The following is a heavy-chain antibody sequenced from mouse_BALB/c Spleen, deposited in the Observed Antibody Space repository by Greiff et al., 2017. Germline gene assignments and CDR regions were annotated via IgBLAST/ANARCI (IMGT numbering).Heavy chain of an antibody. CDR1: GFSLTSYG. CDR2: IWSGGST. J-gene: IGHJ2*01. V-gene: IGHV2-4-1*01. D-gene: IGHD1-1*01. CDR3: ARNYGYGSSPDY. Sequence: QVQLQQSGPGLVQPSQSLSITCTVSGFSLTSYGVHWVRQSPGKGLEWLGVIWSGGSTDYKAAFISRLSISKDNSKSQVFFKMNSLQADDTAIYYCARNYGYGSSPDYWGQGTTLTVSS.